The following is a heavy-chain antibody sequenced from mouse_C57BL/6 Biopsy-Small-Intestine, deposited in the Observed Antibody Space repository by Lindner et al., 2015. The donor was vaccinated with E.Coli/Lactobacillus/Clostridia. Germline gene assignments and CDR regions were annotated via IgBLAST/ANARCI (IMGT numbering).Heavy chain of an antibody. CDR3: ARGLDMATIAEWGLNWYFDL. V-gene: IGHV1-18*01. CDR2: LNPNSGGT. Sequence: SVKVSCKTSGYRFTGYYIHWLRQAPGQGLEWMGWLNPNSGGTNYAQKFQGRVTLTGDTSLTTAYMELTSLRSDDTAIYYCARGLDMATIAEWGLNWYFDLWGRGTLVTVSS. CDR1: GYRFTGYY. D-gene: IGHD6-1*01. J-gene: IGHJ1*01.